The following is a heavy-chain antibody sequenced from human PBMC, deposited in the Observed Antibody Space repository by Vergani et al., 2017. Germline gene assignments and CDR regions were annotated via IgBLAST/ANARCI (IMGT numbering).Heavy chain of an antibody. CDR1: GGSITNYH. Sequence: QVRLQESGPGLVKPSETLSLTCTVSGGSITNYHWSWIRQPPGKGLEYIASIHYSGSTNYNPSLKSRVTISVDMSKNQFSLKLSSVTAADTAMYYCARWSSGGDYWGQGTLVTVSS. V-gene: IGHV4-59*01. D-gene: IGHD3-16*01. CDR2: IHYSGST. J-gene: IGHJ4*02. CDR3: ARWSSGGDY.